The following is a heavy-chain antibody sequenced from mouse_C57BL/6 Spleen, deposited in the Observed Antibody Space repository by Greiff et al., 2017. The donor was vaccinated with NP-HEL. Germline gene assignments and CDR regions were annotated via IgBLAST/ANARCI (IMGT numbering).Heavy chain of an antibody. CDR2: ISSGSSTI. CDR1: GFTFSDYG. V-gene: IGHV5-17*01. D-gene: IGHD2-1*01. J-gene: IGHJ2*01. Sequence: EVMLVESGGGLVKPGGSLKLSCAASGFTFSDYGMHWVRQAPEKGLEWVAYISSGSSTIYYADTVKGRFTISRDNAKNTLFLQMTSLRSEDTAMYYCASSLLHYFDYWGQGTTLTVSS. CDR3: ASSLLHYFDY.